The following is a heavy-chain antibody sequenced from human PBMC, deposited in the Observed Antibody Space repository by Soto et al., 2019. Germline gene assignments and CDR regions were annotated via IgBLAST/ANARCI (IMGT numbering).Heavy chain of an antibody. CDR1: GFTFSSYA. V-gene: IGHV3-30-3*01. CDR2: ISYDGSNK. J-gene: IGHJ3*02. Sequence: GGSLRLSCAASGFTFSSYAMHWVRQAPGKGLEWVAVISYDGSNKYYADSVKGRFTISRDDSKNTLYLQMNSLRAEDTAVYYCARDLSRSGYYTSSFDIWGQGTMVTVSS. CDR3: ARDLSRSGYYTSSFDI. D-gene: IGHD3-3*01.